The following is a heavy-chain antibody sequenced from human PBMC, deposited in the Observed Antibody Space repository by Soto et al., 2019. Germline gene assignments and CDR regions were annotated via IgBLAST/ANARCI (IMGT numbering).Heavy chain of an antibody. V-gene: IGHV3-23*01. CDR3: AKRGAGHYFDY. CDR1: GFTFSSYA. CDR2: ISGSGDST. J-gene: IGHJ4*02. D-gene: IGHD6-19*01. Sequence: EVQLLESGGGLVQPGGSLRLSCAASGFTFSSYAMSWVRQAPGKGLEWVSVISGSGDSTYYADSVKGRLTISRDNSKNRLYLQMNSLRAEATAVYNCAKRGAGHYFDYWGQGTLVTVSS.